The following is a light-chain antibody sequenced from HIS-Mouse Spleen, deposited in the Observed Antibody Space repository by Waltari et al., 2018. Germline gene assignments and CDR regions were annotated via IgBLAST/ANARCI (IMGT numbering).Light chain of an antibody. J-gene: IGLJ2*01. CDR3: YSTDSSGNHRV. V-gene: IGLV3-10*01. CDR1: SLPNKY. Sequence: SYELTQPPSVSVSPGQTARLTCSGASLPNKYAYWYQQKSGQAPVLVIYEDSKRPPGIPERFSGSSSGTMATLTISGAQVEDEADYYCYSTDSSGNHRVFGGGTKLTVL. CDR2: EDS.